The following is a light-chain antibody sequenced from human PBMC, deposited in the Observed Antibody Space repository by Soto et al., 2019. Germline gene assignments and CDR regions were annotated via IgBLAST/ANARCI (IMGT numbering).Light chain of an antibody. CDR1: GSNIGAGYD. CDR3: QSFDTNRNAVV. V-gene: IGLV1-40*01. CDR2: DTT. Sequence: QSVLTQPPSVSGAPGQSVTISCTGSGSNIGAGYDVHWYQQLPGVAPKLLIFDTTNRPSGVPGRFSGSKSGDSASLAITGRLPEDEAEFCCQSFDTNRNAVVVGGGTKRTGL. J-gene: IGLJ2*01.